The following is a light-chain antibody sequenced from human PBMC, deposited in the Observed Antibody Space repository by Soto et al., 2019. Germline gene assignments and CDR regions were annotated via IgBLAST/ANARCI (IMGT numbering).Light chain of an antibody. CDR2: ATS. J-gene: IGKJ4*01. V-gene: IGKV3-15*01. CDR3: QQYNNWPLT. CDR1: QSVGSN. Sequence: ERVMTQSPVTLSVSPGERATLSCRASQSVGSNLAWYQQKTGQAPRLLIYATSARATAVPARFSGSGSETEFTLTISSLQSEDFAIYYCQQYNNWPLTFGGGTKVDIK.